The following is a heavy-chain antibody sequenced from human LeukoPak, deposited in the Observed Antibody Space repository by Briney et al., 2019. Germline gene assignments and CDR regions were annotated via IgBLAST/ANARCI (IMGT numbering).Heavy chain of an antibody. CDR3: ARDSITGHRDFDY. V-gene: IGHV3-48*01. J-gene: IGHJ4*02. D-gene: IGHD1-20*01. CDR2: ISSGSRTI. CDR1: GFTFSSYS. Sequence: PGGSLRLSCAASGFTFSSYSMNWVRQAPGKGLEWISYISSGSRTIYYGDSVEGRFTVSRDNAKNSLYLQMRSLRAEDTAVYYCARDSITGHRDFDYWGQGTLVTVSS.